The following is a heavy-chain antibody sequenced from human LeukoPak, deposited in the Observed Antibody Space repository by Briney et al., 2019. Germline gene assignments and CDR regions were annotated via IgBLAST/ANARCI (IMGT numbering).Heavy chain of an antibody. V-gene: IGHV4-59*01. Sequence: SETLSLTCTASGGSISSYYWSWIRQPPGKGLEWIGYIYYSGSTNYNPSLKSRVTISVDTSKNQFSLKLSSVTAADTAVYYCARAYPGGWFDPRGQGTLVTVSS. D-gene: IGHD3-16*01. CDR1: GGSISSYY. CDR3: ARAYPGGWFDP. CDR2: IYYSGST. J-gene: IGHJ5*02.